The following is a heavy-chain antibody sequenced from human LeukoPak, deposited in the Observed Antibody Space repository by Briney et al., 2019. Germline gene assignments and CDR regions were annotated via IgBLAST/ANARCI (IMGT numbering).Heavy chain of an antibody. V-gene: IGHV4-34*01. CDR3: ARNAPYSSGWYSHNWFDP. Sequence: SETLSLTCAVYGGSFSGYYWSWIRQPPGKGLEWIGEINHSGSTNYNPSLKSRVTISVDTSKNQFSLKLSSVTAADTAVYYCARNAPYSSGWYSHNWFDPWGQGTLVTVSS. D-gene: IGHD6-19*01. CDR1: GGSFSGYY. CDR2: INHSGST. J-gene: IGHJ5*02.